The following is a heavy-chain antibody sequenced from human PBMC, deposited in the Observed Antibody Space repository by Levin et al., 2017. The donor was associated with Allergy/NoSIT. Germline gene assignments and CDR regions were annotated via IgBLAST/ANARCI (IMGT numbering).Heavy chain of an antibody. CDR2: INHSGST. CDR3: ARGKIVVVPAAMFSLSVRGDAFDI. CDR1: GGSFSGYY. V-gene: IGHV4-34*01. D-gene: IGHD2-2*01. Sequence: SQTLSLTCAVYGGSFSGYYWSWIRQPPGKGLEWIGEINHSGSTNYNPSLKSRVTISVDTSKNQFSLKLSSVTTADTAVYYCARGKIVVVPAAMFSLSVRGDAFDIWGQGTMVTVSS. J-gene: IGHJ3*02.